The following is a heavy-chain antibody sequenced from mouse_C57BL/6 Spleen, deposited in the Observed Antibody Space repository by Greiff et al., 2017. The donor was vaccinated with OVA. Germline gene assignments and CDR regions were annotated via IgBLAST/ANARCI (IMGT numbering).Heavy chain of an antibody. V-gene: IGHV2-2*01. CDR1: GFSLTSYG. J-gene: IGHJ3*01. Sequence: VKLMESGPGLVQPSQSLSITCTVSGFSLTSYGVHWVRQSPGKGLEWLGVIWSGGSTDYNAAFISRLSISKDNPKSQVFFKMNSLQADDTAIYYCARKSLYYDSIAYWGQGTLVTVSA. D-gene: IGHD2-4*01. CDR3: ARKSLYYDSIAY. CDR2: IWSGGST.